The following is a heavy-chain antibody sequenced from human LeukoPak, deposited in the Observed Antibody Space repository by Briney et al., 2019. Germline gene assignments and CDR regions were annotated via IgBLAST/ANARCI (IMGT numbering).Heavy chain of an antibody. CDR3: SRIKFGHPYDYYMDV. CDR1: GLTFDDYG. D-gene: IGHD3-10*01. J-gene: IGHJ6*03. Sequence: VWSLRLSCAPSGLTFDDYGMSWVRQAPGEGLEWVSGISWNGGSTAYADSVKGRFTIYRDNAKNSLSVQMNSLRAEGRAWYYCSRIKFGHPYDYYMDVWGKGTTVTVSS. V-gene: IGHV3-20*04. CDR2: ISWNGGST.